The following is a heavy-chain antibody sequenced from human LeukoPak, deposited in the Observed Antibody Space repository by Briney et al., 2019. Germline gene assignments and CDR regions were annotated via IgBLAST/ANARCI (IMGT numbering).Heavy chain of an antibody. Sequence: GGSLRLSCAASGFTFSSYAMSWVRQAPGKGLEWVSAISGSGGSTYYADSVKGRFTISRDNSKNTLYLQMNSLRAEDTAFYYCAKDKSSTVITPADYWGQGTLATVSS. V-gene: IGHV3-23*01. CDR3: AKDKSSTVITPADY. CDR2: ISGSGGST. D-gene: IGHD4-23*01. J-gene: IGHJ4*02. CDR1: GFTFSSYA.